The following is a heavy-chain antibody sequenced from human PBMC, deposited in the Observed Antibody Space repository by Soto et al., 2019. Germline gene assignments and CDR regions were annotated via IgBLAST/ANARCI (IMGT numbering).Heavy chain of an antibody. V-gene: IGHV3-11*06. Sequence: QVQLVESGGGLVKPGGSLRLSCAASGFTFSDYYMSWIRQAPGKGLEWVSYISSSSSYTNYADSVKGRFTISRDNAKNSLYLQMNSLRAEDTAVYYCARERPDYGSGNAGGNYYYGMDVWGQGTTVTVSS. CDR1: GFTFSDYY. J-gene: IGHJ6*02. CDR2: ISSSSSYT. D-gene: IGHD3-10*01. CDR3: ARERPDYGSGNAGGNYYYGMDV.